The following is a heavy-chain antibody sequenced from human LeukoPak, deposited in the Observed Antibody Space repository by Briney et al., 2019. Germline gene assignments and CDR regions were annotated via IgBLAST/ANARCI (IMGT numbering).Heavy chain of an antibody. V-gene: IGHV3-30-3*02. D-gene: IGHD6-6*01. CDR1: GFTFSSYA. J-gene: IGHJ4*02. CDR3: ASGEYGSSYY. CDR2: ISYDGSNK. Sequence: GGSLRLSCAASGFTFSSYAMHWVRQAPGKGLEWVAVISYDGSNKYYADSVKGRFTISRDNSKNTLYLQMNSLRAEDTAVYYCASGEYGSSYYWGQGTLVTVSS.